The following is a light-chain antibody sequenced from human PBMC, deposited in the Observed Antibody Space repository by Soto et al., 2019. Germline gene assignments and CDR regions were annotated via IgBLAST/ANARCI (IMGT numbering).Light chain of an antibody. J-gene: IGLJ1*01. V-gene: IGLV2-14*01. CDR2: EVN. CDR3: FSFTTTRTHV. CDR1: STDIGAYDY. Sequence: QSALTQPASLSGSPGQSITISCTGTSTDIGAYDYVSWFQQHPGKAPKLMISEVNNRPSGVSNRFSGSNSGNTAYLTISGIQVEDEAEYFCFSFTTTRTHVFGTGTKLTVL.